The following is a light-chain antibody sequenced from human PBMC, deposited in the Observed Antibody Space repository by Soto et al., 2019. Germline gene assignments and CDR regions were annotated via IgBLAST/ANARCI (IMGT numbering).Light chain of an antibody. CDR2: EGS. Sequence: QSVLTQPASVSGSPGQSITISCTGTSSDVGSYNLVSWYQQHPGKAPKLMIYEGSKRPSGVSNRFSGSKSGNTASLTISGLQAEDEADYYCCSYAGNSEVFGGGTQLTVL. V-gene: IGLV2-23*01. CDR3: CSYAGNSEV. CDR1: SSDVGSYNL. J-gene: IGLJ3*02.